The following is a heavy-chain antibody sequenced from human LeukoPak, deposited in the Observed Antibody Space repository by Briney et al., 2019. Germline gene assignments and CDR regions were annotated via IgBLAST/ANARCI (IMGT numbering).Heavy chain of an antibody. CDR3: ARHRPIYCSSTSCYAEIFDY. V-gene: IGHV4-59*08. CDR1: GGSISSYY. D-gene: IGHD2-2*01. CDR2: IYYSGST. J-gene: IGHJ4*02. Sequence: NPSETLSLTCTVSGGSISSYYWSWIRQPPGKGLEWIGYIYYSGSTNYNPSLKSRVTISVDTSKNQFSLKLSSVTAADTAVYYCARHRPIYCSSTSCYAEIFDYWGQGTLVTVSS.